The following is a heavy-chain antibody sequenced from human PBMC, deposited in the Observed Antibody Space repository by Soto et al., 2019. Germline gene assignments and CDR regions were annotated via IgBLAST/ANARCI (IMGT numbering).Heavy chain of an antibody. V-gene: IGHV3-23*01. CDR1: GFTFKNYA. Sequence: AGGSLRLSCAASGFTFKNYAMSWVRQAPGKGLGWVSSISNSGGSTYYADSVQGRFTISRDNSKNTLSLQMNSLRAEDTAIYYCANHRGFLVTQYFFDYWGQGTLVTVSS. CDR3: ANHRGFLVTQYFFDY. J-gene: IGHJ4*02. D-gene: IGHD2-21*02. CDR2: ISNSGGST.